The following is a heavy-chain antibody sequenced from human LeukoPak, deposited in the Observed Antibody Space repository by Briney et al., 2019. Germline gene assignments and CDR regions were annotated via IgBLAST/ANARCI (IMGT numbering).Heavy chain of an antibody. J-gene: IGHJ4*02. CDR2: INHSGST. CDR1: GGSCSGYY. CDR3: ARAPRRYYGSGSHWYYFDY. D-gene: IGHD3-10*01. V-gene: IGHV4-34*01. Sequence: SETLSLTCAVYGGSCSGYYWSWIRQPPGKGLEWIGEINHSGSTNYNPSLKSRVTISVDTSKNQFSLKLSSVTAADTAVYYCARAPRRYYGSGSHWYYFDYWGQGTLVTVSS.